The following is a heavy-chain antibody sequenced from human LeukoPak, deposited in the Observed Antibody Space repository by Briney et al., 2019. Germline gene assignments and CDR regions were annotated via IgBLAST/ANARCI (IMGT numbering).Heavy chain of an antibody. V-gene: IGHV4-61*02. D-gene: IGHD6-13*01. CDR1: GGSISSGSYY. Sequence: SETLSLTCTVSGGSISSGSYYWSWLRQPAGTGLEWIGRIYTSGSTNYNPSLKSRVTISVDTSKNQFSLKLSSVTAADTAVYYCARENSSSWNYWGQGTLVTVSS. CDR2: IYTSGST. CDR3: ARENSSSWNY. J-gene: IGHJ4*02.